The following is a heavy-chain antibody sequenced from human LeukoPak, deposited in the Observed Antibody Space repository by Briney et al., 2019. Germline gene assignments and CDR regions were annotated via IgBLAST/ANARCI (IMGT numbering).Heavy chain of an antibody. D-gene: IGHD2-21*01. V-gene: IGHV1-69*05. CDR1: GGTFSSYA. J-gene: IGHJ3*02. CDR3: ARSDNDAFDI. Sequence: SVKVSCKASGGTFSSYAISWVRQAPGQGLEWMGRIIPIFGTANYAQKFQGRDTITTDESTSTAYMELSSLRSEDTAAYYCARSDNDAFDIWGQGTMVTVSS. CDR2: IIPIFGTA.